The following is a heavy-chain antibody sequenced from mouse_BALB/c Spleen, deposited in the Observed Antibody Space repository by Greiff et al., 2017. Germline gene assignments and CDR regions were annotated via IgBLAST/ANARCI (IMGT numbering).Heavy chain of an antibody. J-gene: IGHJ4*01. D-gene: IGHD1-1*01. CDR2: IWSGGST. V-gene: IGHV2-4-1*01. CDR3: ARNEIPPYYYGSSHYAMDY. Sequence: VKLVESGPGLVQPSQSLSITCTVSGFSLTSYGVHWVRQSPGKGLEWLGVIWSGGSTDYNAAFISRLSISKDNSKSQVFFKMNSLQADDTAIYYCARNEIPPYYYGSSHYAMDYWGQGTSVTVSS. CDR1: GFSLTSYG.